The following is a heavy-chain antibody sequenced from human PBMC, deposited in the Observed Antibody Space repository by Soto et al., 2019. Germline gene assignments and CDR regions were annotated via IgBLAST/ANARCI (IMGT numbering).Heavy chain of an antibody. J-gene: IGHJ4*02. V-gene: IGHV4-30-4*01. CDR3: ARGLQEDYFDY. D-gene: IGHD2-15*01. CDR2: IYYSGST. CDR1: GGSISSGDYY. Sequence: PSETLSLTCTVSGGSISSGDYYWSWIRQPPGKGLEWIGYIYYSGSTYYNPTLKSRVTISVDTSRSQFSLKLSSVTAADTAVYYCARGLQEDYFDYWGQGTLVTVSS.